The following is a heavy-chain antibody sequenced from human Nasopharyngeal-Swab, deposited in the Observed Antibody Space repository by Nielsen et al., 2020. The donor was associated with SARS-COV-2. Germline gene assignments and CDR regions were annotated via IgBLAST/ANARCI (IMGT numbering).Heavy chain of an antibody. CDR3: ARATMIVVVIGAFDI. Sequence: SETLSLTCTVSGGYISSYYWSWIRQSPGKGLEWIGYIYYSGSTYYNPSLKSRVTISVDTSKNQFSLKLSSVTAADTAVYYCARATMIVVVIGAFDIWGQGTMVTVSS. CDR1: GGYISSYY. CDR2: IYYSGST. V-gene: IGHV4-59*06. J-gene: IGHJ3*02. D-gene: IGHD3-22*01.